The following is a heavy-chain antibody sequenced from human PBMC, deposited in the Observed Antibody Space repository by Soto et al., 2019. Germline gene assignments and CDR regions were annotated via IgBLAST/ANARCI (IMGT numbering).Heavy chain of an antibody. CDR1: GGSVSSGSYY. D-gene: IGHD3-16*01. V-gene: IGHV4-61*01. J-gene: IGHJ3*02. CDR2: IYYSGST. CDR3: ARGLPKVAGGAFDI. Sequence: SETLSLTCTVSGGSVSSGSYYWSWIRQPPGKGLEWIGYIYYSGSTNYNPSLKSRVTISVDTSKNQFSLKLSSVTAADTAVYYCARGLPKVAGGAFDIWGQGTMVTVSS.